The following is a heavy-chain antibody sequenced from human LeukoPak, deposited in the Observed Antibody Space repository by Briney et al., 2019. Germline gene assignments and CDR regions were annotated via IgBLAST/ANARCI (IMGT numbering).Heavy chain of an antibody. CDR3: ARGGPPDTAMAIDY. V-gene: IGHV1-3*01. CDR2: INAGNGNT. D-gene: IGHD5-18*01. J-gene: IGHJ4*02. Sequence: ASVKVSYMASGYTFTSYAMHWVRQAPGQRLEWMGWINAGNGNTKYSQKFQGRVTITRDTSASTAYMELSSLRSEDTAVYYCARGGPPDTAMAIDYWGQGTLVTVSS. CDR1: GYTFTSYA.